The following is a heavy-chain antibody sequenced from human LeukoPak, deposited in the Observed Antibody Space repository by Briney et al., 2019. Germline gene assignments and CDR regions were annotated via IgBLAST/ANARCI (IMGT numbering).Heavy chain of an antibody. CDR2: ISAYNCNT. CDR1: GYTFTSYG. V-gene: IGHV1-18*01. CDR3: AREWAYYDILTGYSTNWFDP. D-gene: IGHD3-9*01. J-gene: IGHJ5*02. Sequence: ASVKVSCNSSGYTFTSYGISWVRQPPGQALEWMGWISAYNCNTNYAQKIQGRVTMTTDTSTSTAYMELRSLRSDDTAVYYCAREWAYYDILTGYSTNWFDPWGQGTLVTVSS.